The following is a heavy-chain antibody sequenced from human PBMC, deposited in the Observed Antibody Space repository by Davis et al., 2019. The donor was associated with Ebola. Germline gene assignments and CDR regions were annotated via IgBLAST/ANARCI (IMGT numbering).Heavy chain of an antibody. V-gene: IGHV1-69*04. Sequence: SVKVSCKASGGTFSSYAISWVRQAPGQGLEWMGRIIPILGIANYAQKFQGRVTITADTSTSTAYMELRSLRSDDTAVYYCARDRVSYHFDYWGQGTLVTVSS. CDR2: IIPILGIA. CDR1: GGTFSSYA. D-gene: IGHD1-26*01. CDR3: ARDRVSYHFDY. J-gene: IGHJ4*02.